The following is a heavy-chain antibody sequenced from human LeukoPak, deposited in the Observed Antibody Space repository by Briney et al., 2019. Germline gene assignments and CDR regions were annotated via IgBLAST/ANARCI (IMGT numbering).Heavy chain of an antibody. CDR3: ARQISRWRDFGY. V-gene: IGHV4-59*01. Sequence: SETLSLTCTVSGGSISSYYWSWIRQPPGKGLEWIGYNYYSGSTNYNPSLKSRVTISVDTSKNQFSLKLSSVTAADTAVYYCARQISRWRDFGYWGQGTLVTVSS. CDR2: NYYSGST. D-gene: IGHD2/OR15-2a*01. J-gene: IGHJ4*02. CDR1: GGSISSYY.